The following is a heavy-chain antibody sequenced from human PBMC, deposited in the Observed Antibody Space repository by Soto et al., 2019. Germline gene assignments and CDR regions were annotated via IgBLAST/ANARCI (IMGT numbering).Heavy chain of an antibody. CDR3: AHRRVDILGLCY. J-gene: IGHJ4*02. CDR2: INTDGSST. V-gene: IGHV3-74*01. Sequence: EVQLVESGGGLVQRGGSLRLSWAVSGFTLSSFWMHWVRQAPGEGLVWVSRINTDGSSTSYADSVKGRFTISIGNAKNTLYLQMDRRSGEDKVIYYCAHRRVDILGLCYRGQGCPGTVPS. CDR1: GFTLSSFW. D-gene: IGHD3-9*01.